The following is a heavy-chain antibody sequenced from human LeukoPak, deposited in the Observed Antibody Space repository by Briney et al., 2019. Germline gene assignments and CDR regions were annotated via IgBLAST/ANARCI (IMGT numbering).Heavy chain of an antibody. CDR2: IIPIFGTA. D-gene: IGHD6-6*01. CDR3: ARLDHIAARRYYYGMDV. V-gene: IGHV1-69*13. J-gene: IGHJ6*02. CDR1: GGTFSSYA. Sequence: SVKVSCKASGGTFSSYAISWVRQAPGQGLEWMGGIIPIFGTANYAQKFQGRVTITADESTSTAYMELSSPGSEDTAVYYCARLDHIAARRYYYGMDVWGQGTTVTVSS.